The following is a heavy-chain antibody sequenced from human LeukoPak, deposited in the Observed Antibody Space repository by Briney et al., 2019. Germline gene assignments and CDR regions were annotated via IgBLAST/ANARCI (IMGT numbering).Heavy chain of an antibody. V-gene: IGHV4-4*07. CDR1: GGSISSYY. Sequence: SETLSLTCTVSGGSISSYYWSWIRQPAGKGLEWIGRIYTSGSTNYNPSLKSRVTMSVDTSKNQFSLKLSSVTAADTAVYYCARDFVGYGDYWFDYWGQGTLVTVSS. CDR3: ARDFVGYGDYWFDY. D-gene: IGHD4-17*01. J-gene: IGHJ4*02. CDR2: IYTSGST.